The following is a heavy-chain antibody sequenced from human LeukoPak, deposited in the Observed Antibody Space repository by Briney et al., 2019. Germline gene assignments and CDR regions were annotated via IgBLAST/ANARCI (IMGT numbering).Heavy chain of an antibody. D-gene: IGHD5-24*01. J-gene: IGHJ6*02. CDR1: GYTFTGYY. CDR3: ARSGYPTIGDGMDV. V-gene: IGHV1-2*02. CDR2: INPNSGGT. Sequence: GASVKVSCKASGYTFTGYYMHWVRQAPGQGLEWMGWINPNSGGTNYAQKFQGRVAMTRDTSISTAYMELSRLRSDDTAVYYCARSGYPTIGDGMDVWGQGTTVTVSS.